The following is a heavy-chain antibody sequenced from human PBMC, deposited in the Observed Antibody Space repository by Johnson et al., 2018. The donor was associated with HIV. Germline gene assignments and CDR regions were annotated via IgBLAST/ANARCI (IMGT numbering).Heavy chain of an antibody. V-gene: IGHV3-30-3*01. CDR2: ISYDGSNK. CDR1: GFTFSSYA. J-gene: IGHJ3*02. D-gene: IGHD1-26*01. Sequence: QVQLVESGGGVVQPGRSLRLSCAASGFTFSSYAMHWVRQAPGKGLEWVAVISYDGSNKYYPDSAKGRFTISRDNSKNTLYLQMNSLRAEDTAVYYCAPRGRVGGSYGDAFDIWGQGTMVTVSS. CDR3: APRGRVGGSYGDAFDI.